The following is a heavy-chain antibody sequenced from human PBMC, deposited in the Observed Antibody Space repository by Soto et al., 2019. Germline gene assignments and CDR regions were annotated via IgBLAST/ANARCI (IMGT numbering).Heavy chain of an antibody. J-gene: IGHJ4*02. V-gene: IGHV4-34*01. CDR2: INHSGST. CDR3: ARATWLYYFDY. D-gene: IGHD3-22*01. CDR1: GGSFSGYY. Sequence: SETLSLTCAVYGGSFSGYYWSWIRQPPGKGLEWIGEINHSGSTNYNPSLKSRVTISVDTSKNQFSLKLSSVTAADTAVYYCARATWLYYFDYWGQGTLVTVSS.